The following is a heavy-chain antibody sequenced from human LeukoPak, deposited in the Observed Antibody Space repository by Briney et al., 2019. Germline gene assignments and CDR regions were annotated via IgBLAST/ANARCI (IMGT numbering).Heavy chain of an antibody. CDR2: VGGSRYYT. CDR3: VKEAGGFDY. Sequence: GGSLRLSCAASGFTFSSHAMNWVRQAPGKGLEWVSVVGGSRYYTHYADSVKGRFTISRDNSKNTLYLQMSSLRAEDTAVYYCVKEAGGFDYWGQGTLVTV. CDR1: GFTFSSHA. J-gene: IGHJ4*02. V-gene: IGHV3-23*01. D-gene: IGHD1-14*01.